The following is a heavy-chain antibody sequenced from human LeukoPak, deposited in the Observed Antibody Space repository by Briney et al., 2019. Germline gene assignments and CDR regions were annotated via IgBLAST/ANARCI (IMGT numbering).Heavy chain of an antibody. CDR2: FDPEDGET. D-gene: IGHD5-18*01. V-gene: IGHV1-24*01. J-gene: IGHJ4*02. CDR3: ATGDTAMVKASPDY. Sequence: ASVKVSCKASGYTFTSYYMHWVRQAPGKGLEWMGGFDPEDGETIYAQKFQGRVTMTEDTSTDTAYMELSSLRSEDTAVYYCATGDTAMVKASPDYWGQGTLVTVSS. CDR1: GYTFTSYY.